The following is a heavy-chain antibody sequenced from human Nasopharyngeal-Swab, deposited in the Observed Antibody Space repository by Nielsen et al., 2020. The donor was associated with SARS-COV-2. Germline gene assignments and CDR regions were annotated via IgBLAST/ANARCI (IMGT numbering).Heavy chain of an antibody. J-gene: IGHJ5*02. CDR1: GGSFSGSY. Sequence: SQTLSLTCAVYGGSFSGSYWSWIRQPPGKGLEWIGEINHSGSTNYNPSLKSRVTISVDTSKNQFSLKLSSVTAADTAVYYCARMIVGAPRWFDPWGQGTLVTVSS. CDR2: INHSGST. V-gene: IGHV4-34*01. D-gene: IGHD1-26*01. CDR3: ARMIVGAPRWFDP.